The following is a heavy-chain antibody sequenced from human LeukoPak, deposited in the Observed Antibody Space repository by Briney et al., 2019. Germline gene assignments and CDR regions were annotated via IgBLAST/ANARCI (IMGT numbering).Heavy chain of an antibody. Sequence: ASVKVSCKASGGTFSSYAISWVRQAPGQGLEWMGRIIPIFGTANHAQKFQGGVTITTDESTSTAYMELSSLRSEDTAVYYCARDKEMATITGMKYYFDYWGQGTLVTVSS. V-gene: IGHV1-69*05. J-gene: IGHJ4*02. D-gene: IGHD5-24*01. CDR1: GGTFSSYA. CDR2: IIPIFGTA. CDR3: ARDKEMATITGMKYYFDY.